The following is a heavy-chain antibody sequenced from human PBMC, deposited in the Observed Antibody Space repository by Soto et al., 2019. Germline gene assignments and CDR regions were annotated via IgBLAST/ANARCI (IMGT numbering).Heavy chain of an antibody. CDR1: GFTFSSYA. CDR3: AKALANVVTILGVVIIPGLDF. J-gene: IGHJ4*02. Sequence: PGGSLRLSCAASGFTFSSYAMSWVRQAPGKGLEWVSSISGSGVSTYNADSVKGRFTISRDNSKSTLYLQMNSLRAEDTAVYYCAKALANVVTILGVVIIPGLDFWGQGTRVTVSS. D-gene: IGHD3-3*01. V-gene: IGHV3-23*01. CDR2: ISGSGVST.